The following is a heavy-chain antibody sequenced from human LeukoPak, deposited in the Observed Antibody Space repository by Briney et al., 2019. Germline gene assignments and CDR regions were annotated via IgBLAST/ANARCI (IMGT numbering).Heavy chain of an antibody. CDR3: ARRRGYSSGWLSGYFDY. J-gene: IGHJ4*02. D-gene: IGHD6-19*01. CDR1: GYTFTSYG. CDR2: ISAYNGNT. Sequence: ASVKVSCKAFGYTFTSYGISWVRQAPGQGLEWMGWISAYNGNTNYAQKLQGRVTMTTDTSTSTAYMELRSLRSDDTAVYYCARRRGYSSGWLSGYFDYWGQGTLVTVS. V-gene: IGHV1-18*01.